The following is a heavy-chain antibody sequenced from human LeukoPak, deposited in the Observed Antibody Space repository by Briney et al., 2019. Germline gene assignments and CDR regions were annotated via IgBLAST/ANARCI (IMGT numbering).Heavy chain of an antibody. CDR1: GFTFSTYD. D-gene: IGHD3-16*01. CDR3: ARGAGDGFNP. CDR2: IGKAGDT. Sequence: PGGSLRLSCASSGFTFSTYDMHWVRHATGKSLEWVSDIGKAGDTYYLASVKGRFTISRENAKNSVYLQMSSLRVGDTAVYYCARGAGDGFNPWGQGTLVTVSS. V-gene: IGHV3-13*04. J-gene: IGHJ5*02.